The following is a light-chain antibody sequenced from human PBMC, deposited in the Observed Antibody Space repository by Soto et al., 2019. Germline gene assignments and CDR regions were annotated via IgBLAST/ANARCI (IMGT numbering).Light chain of an antibody. V-gene: IGLV1-44*01. CDR2: SNN. Sequence: QSVLTQPPSASGTPGQRVTISCSGSSSNIGSNTVNWYQQLPGTAPKVLIYSNNQRPSGVPDRFSGSKSGTSASLAISGLQSEDEADYYCAAWDDSLSGKVVFGGGTKLTV. CDR1: SSNIGSNT. CDR3: AAWDDSLSGKVV. J-gene: IGLJ2*01.